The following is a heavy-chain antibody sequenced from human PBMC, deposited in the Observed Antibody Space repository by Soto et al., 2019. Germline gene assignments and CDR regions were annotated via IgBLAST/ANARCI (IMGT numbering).Heavy chain of an antibody. CDR3: ATGDYYDSSGYNY. CDR2: INHSGST. CDR1: GGSFSGYY. D-gene: IGHD3-22*01. V-gene: IGHV4-34*01. Sequence: PSETLSLTCAGYGGSFSGYYWSWIRQPPGKGLEWIGEINHSGSTNYNPSLKSRVTISVDTSKNQFSLKLSSVTAADTAVYYCATGDYYDSSGYNYWGQGTLVTVSS. J-gene: IGHJ4*02.